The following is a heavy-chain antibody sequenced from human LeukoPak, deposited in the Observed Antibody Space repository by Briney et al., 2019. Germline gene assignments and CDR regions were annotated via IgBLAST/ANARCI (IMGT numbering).Heavy chain of an antibody. CDR1: GYSFTSYW. Sequence: GESLKISCKGSGYSFTSYWIGWVRQMPGKGLEWMGIIYPGDSDTRYSPSFQGQVTISADKSISTAYLQWSSLKASDTAIYYCARRDYGDYGANWFDPWGQGTLVTVSS. V-gene: IGHV5-51*01. J-gene: IGHJ5*02. D-gene: IGHD4-17*01. CDR3: ARRDYGDYGANWFDP. CDR2: IYPGDSDT.